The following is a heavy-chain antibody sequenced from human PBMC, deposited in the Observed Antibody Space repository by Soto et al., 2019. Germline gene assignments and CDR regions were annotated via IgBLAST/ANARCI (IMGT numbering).Heavy chain of an antibody. CDR1: GFTFSNYA. V-gene: IGHV3-23*01. D-gene: IGHD3-22*01. CDR3: AKGQGYYYDASGYTFDY. J-gene: IGHJ4*02. CDR2: ISGSAINT. Sequence: RLSCAASGFTFSNYAMSWFRQAPGKGLEWVSAISGSAINTYYADSVRGRFTISRDNSKNTLYLQMNHLRAEDTAVYSCAKGQGYYYDASGYTFDYWGQGTLVTVSS.